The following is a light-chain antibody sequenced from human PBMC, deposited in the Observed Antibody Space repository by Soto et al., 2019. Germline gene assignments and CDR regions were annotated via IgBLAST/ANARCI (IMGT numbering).Light chain of an antibody. CDR1: SSDVGNYNY. CDR2: MVS. V-gene: IGLV2-14*01. Sequence: QSALTQPASVSGSPGQSITISCTGTSSDVGNYNYVSWYQQYPGRVPKLLIYMVSNRASGVSNRFSGSKSGNTASLTISGLQAEDEADYFCTSTTPGSPYVFGTGTKVTVL. CDR3: TSTTPGSPYV. J-gene: IGLJ1*01.